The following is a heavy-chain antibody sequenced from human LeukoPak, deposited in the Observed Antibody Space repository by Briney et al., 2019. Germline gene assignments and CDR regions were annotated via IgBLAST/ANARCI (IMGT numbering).Heavy chain of an antibody. Sequence: PGESLRLSCAASGFVFSNYWMSWVRQAPGKGLEGVANMNADGSEKNYFDSVKGRFTISRDNAQDSLYLQMNSLRAEDTAVYYCARDRGYSNFDYWGQGTLLTVSS. J-gene: IGHJ4*02. CDR2: MNADGSEK. V-gene: IGHV3-7*01. D-gene: IGHD4-11*01. CDR1: GFVFSNYW. CDR3: ARDRGYSNFDY.